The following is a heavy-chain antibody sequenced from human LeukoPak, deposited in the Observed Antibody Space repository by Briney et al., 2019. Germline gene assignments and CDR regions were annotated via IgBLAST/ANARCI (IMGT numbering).Heavy chain of an antibody. CDR2: INTDGSST. Sequence: GGSPRLSCAASGFTFSSYWMHWVRQAPGKGLVWVSRINTDGSSTSYADSVKGRFTISRDNAKNTPYLQMNSLRAEDTAVYYCARESRPDDGGNWFDPWGQGTLVTVSS. V-gene: IGHV3-74*01. D-gene: IGHD3-10*01. CDR3: ARESRPDDGGNWFDP. J-gene: IGHJ5*02. CDR1: GFTFSSYW.